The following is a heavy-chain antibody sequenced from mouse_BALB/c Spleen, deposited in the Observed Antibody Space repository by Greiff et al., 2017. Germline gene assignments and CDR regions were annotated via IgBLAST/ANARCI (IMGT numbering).Heavy chain of an antibody. V-gene: IGHV5-17*02. Sequence: EVKLVESGGGLVQPGGSRKLSCAASGFTFSSFGMHWVRQAPEKGLEWVAYISSGSSTIYYADTVKGRFTISRDNPKNTLFLQMTSLRSEDTAMYYCARDEIYDGYGFAYWGQGTLVTVSA. D-gene: IGHD2-3*01. CDR2: ISSGSSTI. J-gene: IGHJ3*01. CDR3: ARDEIYDGYGFAY. CDR1: GFTFSSFG.